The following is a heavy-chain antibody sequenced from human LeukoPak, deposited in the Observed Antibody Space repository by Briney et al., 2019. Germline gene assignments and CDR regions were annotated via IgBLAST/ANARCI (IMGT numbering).Heavy chain of an antibody. J-gene: IGHJ4*02. CDR1: SGSISSYY. V-gene: IGHV4-59*08. D-gene: IGHD6-19*01. Sequence: SETLSLTCTVSSGSISSYYWSWIRQPPGKGLEWIGYIYYSGSTNYNPSLKSRVTISVDTSKNQFSLKLSSVTAADTAVYYCARHDRGSGWYSGNHNFDYWGQGTLVTVSS. CDR2: IYYSGST. CDR3: ARHDRGSGWYSGNHNFDY.